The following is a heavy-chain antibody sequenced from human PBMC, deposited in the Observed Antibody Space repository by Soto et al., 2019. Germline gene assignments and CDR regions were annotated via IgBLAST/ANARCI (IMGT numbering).Heavy chain of an antibody. J-gene: IGHJ5*02. CDR3: AKHPSLGRFDP. V-gene: IGHV4-59*08. CDR2: IYYSGST. D-gene: IGHD1-26*01. CDR1: GGSISNYY. Sequence: PSETLSLTCTVSGGSISNYYWTWIRQPPGKGLEWIGYIYYSGSTNYNPSLKSRVTIPVDTSKNQFSLKVTSVTAADTAVYYCAKHPSLGRFDPWGQGILVTVSS.